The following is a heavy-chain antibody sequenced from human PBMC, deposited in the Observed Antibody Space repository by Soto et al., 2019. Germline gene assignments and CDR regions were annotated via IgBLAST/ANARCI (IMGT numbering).Heavy chain of an antibody. CDR2: ISFSDGGT. CDR1: GFTFTSYA. V-gene: IGHV3-23*01. D-gene: IGHD2-15*01. Sequence: LRLDCAASGFTFTSYAMPWVRQAPGKGLEWVSSISFSDGGTYYADSVKGRLTISRDNSKNTLFLQMNSLRVEDTAVYYCVKDDRILGRRYFDLWGRGTL. CDR3: VKDDRILGRRYFDL. J-gene: IGHJ2*01.